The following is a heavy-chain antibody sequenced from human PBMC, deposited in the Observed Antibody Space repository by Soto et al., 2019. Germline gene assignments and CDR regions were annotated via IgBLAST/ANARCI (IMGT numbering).Heavy chain of an antibody. CDR3: AKDLGSGYDADY. D-gene: IGHD5-12*01. CDR2: ISYDGSNK. V-gene: IGHV3-30*18. Sequence: PGGSLRLSCASSGFTFSSYGMHWVRQAPGKGLEWVAVISYDGSNKYYADSVKGRFTISRDNSKNTLYLQMNSLRAEDTAVYYCAKDLGSGYDADYWGQGTLVTVSS. CDR1: GFTFSSYG. J-gene: IGHJ4*02.